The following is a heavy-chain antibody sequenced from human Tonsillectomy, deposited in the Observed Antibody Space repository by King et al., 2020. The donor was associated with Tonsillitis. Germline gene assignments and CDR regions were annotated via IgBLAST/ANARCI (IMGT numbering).Heavy chain of an antibody. D-gene: IGHD3-3*01. CDR3: AGDVGDFWSGYSRY. CDR2: IYSGGST. J-gene: IGHJ4*02. V-gene: IGHV3-53*01. CDR1: EFTVSSNY. Sequence: QLVQSGGGLIQPGGSLRLSCAASEFTVSSNYMSWVRQASGKGLEWVSVIYSGGSTNYADSMKGRFTISRDNSKNTLYLQMHSLRVEDTAVYYCAGDVGDFWSGYSRYWGQGTLVTVSS.